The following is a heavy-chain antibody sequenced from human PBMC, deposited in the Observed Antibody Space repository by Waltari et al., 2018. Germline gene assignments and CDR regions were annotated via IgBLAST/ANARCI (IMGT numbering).Heavy chain of an antibody. J-gene: IGHJ3*02. V-gene: IGHV4-34*01. CDR2: IKHSGST. D-gene: IGHD2-15*01. CDR3: AREAGYCSGGSCYHAFDI. Sequence: QVQLQQWGAGLLRHCETLSLTCAVDGGYFSGYYWSWSGTPPGKGLEWIGEIKHSGSTNYNPSLKRRVTISVDTSKNQFSLKLSSVTAADTAVYYCAREAGYCSGGSCYHAFDIWGQGTMVTVSS. CDR1: GGYFSGYY.